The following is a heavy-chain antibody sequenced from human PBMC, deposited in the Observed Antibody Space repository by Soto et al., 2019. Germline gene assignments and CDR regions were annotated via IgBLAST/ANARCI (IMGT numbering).Heavy chain of an antibody. Sequence: TGGSLRLSCAASGFTFSSYWMHWVRQAPGKGLVWVSRINSDGSSTSYADSVKGRFTISRDNAKNTLYLQMNSLRAEDTAVYYCARVRQEWWETHYYYGMDVWGQGTTVTVSS. J-gene: IGHJ6*02. V-gene: IGHV3-74*01. D-gene: IGHD2-15*01. CDR2: INSDGSST. CDR3: ARVRQEWWETHYYYGMDV. CDR1: GFTFSSYW.